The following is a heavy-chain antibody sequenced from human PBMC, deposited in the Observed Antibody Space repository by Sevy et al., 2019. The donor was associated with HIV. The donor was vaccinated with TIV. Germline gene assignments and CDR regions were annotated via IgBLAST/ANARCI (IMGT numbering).Heavy chain of an antibody. J-gene: IGHJ4*02. V-gene: IGHV3-48*03. Sequence: GGSLRLSCAASGFIFSSYEMSWVRQAPGKGLEWVSHITQGGGTTYYSDSVKGRFTISRDNAKNSLYLQMNSLRAEDTAIYYCASDLPPSATTVAHFDYWGQGTLVTVSS. CDR2: ITQGGGTT. CDR1: GFIFSSYE. CDR3: ASDLPPSATTVAHFDY. D-gene: IGHD4-17*01.